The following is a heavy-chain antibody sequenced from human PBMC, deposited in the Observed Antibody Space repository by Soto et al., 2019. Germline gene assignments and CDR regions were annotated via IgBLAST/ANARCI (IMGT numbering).Heavy chain of an antibody. Sequence: ASVKVSCKASGYTFTSYDINWVRQATGQGLEWMGWMNPNSGNTGYAQKFQGRVTMTRNTSISTAYMKMSSLRSEDTAVYYRARLVGYEQWPVDYWGQGTLVTVSS. V-gene: IGHV1-8*01. CDR2: MNPNSGNT. CDR1: GYTFTSYD. D-gene: IGHD6-19*01. CDR3: ARLVGYEQWPVDY. J-gene: IGHJ4*02.